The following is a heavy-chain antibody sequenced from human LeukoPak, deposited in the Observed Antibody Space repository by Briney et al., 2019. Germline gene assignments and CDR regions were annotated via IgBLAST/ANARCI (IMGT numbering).Heavy chain of an antibody. D-gene: IGHD6-19*01. CDR3: ARDLYASGSYSGDY. CDR1: GYTFISYG. Sequence: ASVKVSCKASGYTFISYGINWVRQAPGQGLEWMGWISAYNGNTNYAQKFKGRGTMTTDPSTSAAYMELWSLRSDDTAVYYCARDLYASGSYSGDYWGQGTLVTVP. CDR2: ISAYNGNT. J-gene: IGHJ4*02. V-gene: IGHV1-18*01.